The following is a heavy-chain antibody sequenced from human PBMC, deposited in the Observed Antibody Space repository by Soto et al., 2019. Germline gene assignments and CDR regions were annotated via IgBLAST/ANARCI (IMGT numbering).Heavy chain of an antibody. CDR3: ARGHSPLRYFDWPFF. V-gene: IGHV4-34*01. Sequence: QVQLQQWGAGLLKPSETLSLACAVYGGSFSGYYWSWIRQPPGKGLEWIGEINHTGSSNYNPSLKSRITVSVDTSKNQCSLKLSSVTAADTAVYYCARGHSPLRYFDWPFFWGQGTLVTVSS. D-gene: IGHD3-9*01. CDR1: GGSFSGYY. J-gene: IGHJ4*02. CDR2: INHTGSS.